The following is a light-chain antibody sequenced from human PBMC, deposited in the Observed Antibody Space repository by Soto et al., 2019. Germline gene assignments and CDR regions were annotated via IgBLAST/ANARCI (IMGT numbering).Light chain of an antibody. J-gene: IGLJ2*01. CDR3: LLSYRGARPGVV. V-gene: IGLV7-46*01. Sequence: QTVVTQEPSLTVSPGGTVTLTCGSSTGAVTSGHYPYWFQQKPGQAPRTLIYDTSNKHSWTPARFSGSLLGGKADLTLSGEQPEDEAESSCLLSYRGARPGVVFGGGTKLTVL. CDR2: DTS. CDR1: TGAVTSGHY.